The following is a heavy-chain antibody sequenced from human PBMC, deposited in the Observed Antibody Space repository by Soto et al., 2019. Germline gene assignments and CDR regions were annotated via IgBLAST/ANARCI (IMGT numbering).Heavy chain of an antibody. CDR2: IYPGDSDT. CDR3: ASRGYCSGTTCYKWFDP. V-gene: IGHV5-51*01. D-gene: IGHD2-2*02. J-gene: IGHJ5*02. CDR1: GYSFSTYW. Sequence: GESLKISCKGSGYSFSTYWIAWVRQMPGKGLEWMGIIYPGDSDTRYSPSFQGQVTISADKSISTAYLQWSSLKASDTAMYYCASRGYCSGTTCYKWFDPWGQGTLATDS.